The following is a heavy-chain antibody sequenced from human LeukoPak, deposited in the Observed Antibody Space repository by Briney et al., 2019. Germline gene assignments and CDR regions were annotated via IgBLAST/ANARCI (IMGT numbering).Heavy chain of an antibody. CDR1: GFTFSSYA. J-gene: IGHJ4*02. D-gene: IGHD2-2*01. CDR2: ISGSGGST. CDR3: AKPHIVVVPAAIQYFDY. Sequence: PGGSLRLSCAASGFTFSSYAMSWVRQAPGKGLEWVSAISGSGGSTYYADSVKGRFTISRDNSKNTLYLKMNSLRAEDTAVYYCAKPHIVVVPAAIQYFDYWGQGTLVTVSS. V-gene: IGHV3-23*01.